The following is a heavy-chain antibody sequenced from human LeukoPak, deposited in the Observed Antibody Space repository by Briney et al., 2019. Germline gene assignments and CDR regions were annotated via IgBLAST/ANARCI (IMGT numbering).Heavy chain of an antibody. Sequence: ASVKVSCKASGYTFTNYGFSWVRQAPGQGLEWMGWISAYNGNTNYAQKLQGRVTMTRDTSTSTVYMELSSLRSEDTAVYYCARGVTLTTRPEIWAGDYWGQGTLVTVPS. D-gene: IGHD6-6*01. CDR2: ISAYNGNT. V-gene: IGHV1-18*01. J-gene: IGHJ4*02. CDR3: ARGVTLTTRPEIWAGDY. CDR1: GYTFTNYG.